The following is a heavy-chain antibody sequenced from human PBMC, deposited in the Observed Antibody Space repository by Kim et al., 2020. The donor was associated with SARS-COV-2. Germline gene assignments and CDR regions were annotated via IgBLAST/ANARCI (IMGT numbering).Heavy chain of an antibody. Sequence: ASVKVSCKTSGYIFTRYSMNWVRQAPGQGLEWMGWINTNTGNPKYGQDFTGRIVFSLDTSVTTAYLEISSLNVEDTAIYYCARESDGSDHWFDPWGQGTQVTVSS. J-gene: IGHJ5*02. CDR1: GYIFTRYS. V-gene: IGHV7-4-1*02. D-gene: IGHD3-10*01. CDR3: ARESDGSDHWFDP. CDR2: INTNTGNP.